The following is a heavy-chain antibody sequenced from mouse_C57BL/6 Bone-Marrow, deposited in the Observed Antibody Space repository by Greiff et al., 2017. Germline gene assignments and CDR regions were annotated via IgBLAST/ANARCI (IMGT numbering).Heavy chain of an antibody. CDR3: ARSPRSNGPFAY. J-gene: IGHJ3*01. V-gene: IGHV1-26*01. Sequence: EVQLKQSGPELVKPGASVKISCKASGYTFTDYYMNWVKQSHGKSLEWIGDINPNNGGTSYNQKFKGKATLTVDKSSSTAYMELRSLTSEDSAVYYCARSPRSNGPFAYWGQGTLVTVSA. CDR2: INPNNGGT. CDR1: GYTFTDYY.